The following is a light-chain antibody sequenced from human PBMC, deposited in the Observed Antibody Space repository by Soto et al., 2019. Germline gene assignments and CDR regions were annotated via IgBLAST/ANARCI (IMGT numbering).Light chain of an antibody. CDR3: QQYNNWWT. CDR2: GAS. Sequence: EIVMTQSPATLSVSPGERATLSCRASQSVSSNLAWYQQKPGQAPRLLIYGASTRATGIPARFTGSGSGTEFTLTNSSLQSEDFAVYCCQQYNNWWTFGQGTKVEIK. CDR1: QSVSSN. J-gene: IGKJ1*01. V-gene: IGKV3-15*01.